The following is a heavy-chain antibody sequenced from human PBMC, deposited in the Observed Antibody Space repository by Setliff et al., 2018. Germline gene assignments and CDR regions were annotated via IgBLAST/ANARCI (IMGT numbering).Heavy chain of an antibody. D-gene: IGHD1-7*01. CDR2: LHTSGST. J-gene: IGHJ4*02. V-gene: IGHV4-61*02. CDR3: AKPQVELRWGFES. Sequence: SETLSLTCAVSGGSISSGSYYWSWIRQPAGKGLEWVGRLHTSGSTNYNPSLKSRVTISVDTSKNQFSLKVSSVTAEDTAVYYCAKPQVELRWGFESWGQGTLVTVSS. CDR1: GGSISSGSYY.